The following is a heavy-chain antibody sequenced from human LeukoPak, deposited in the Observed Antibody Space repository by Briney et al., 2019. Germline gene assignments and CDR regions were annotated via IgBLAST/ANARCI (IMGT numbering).Heavy chain of an antibody. J-gene: IGHJ4*02. V-gene: IGHV4-59*01. CDR1: GGSISSYY. CDR3: ASYWGGRFDY. D-gene: IGHD7-27*01. Sequence: SETLSLTSTVSGGSISSYYWNWIRHPPGKGLEWIGYIYYSGTTNYNPSLKSGVTISVDTSKNQFSLKLSSVTAADTAVYYCASYWGGRFDYWGQGTLVTVSS. CDR2: IYYSGTT.